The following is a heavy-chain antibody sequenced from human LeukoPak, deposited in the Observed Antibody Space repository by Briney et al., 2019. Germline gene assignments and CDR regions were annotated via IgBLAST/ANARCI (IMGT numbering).Heavy chain of an antibody. V-gene: IGHV3-48*04. CDR2: ISSSGSTI. Sequence: GGSLRLSCAASGFTFSSYSMNWVRQAPGKGLEWVSYISSSGSTIYYADSVKGRFTISRDNAKNSLYLQMDSLRVEDTAVYYCARGGSYYDRSGLNYFDSWGQGAVVIVSS. J-gene: IGHJ4*02. CDR3: ARGGSYYDRSGLNYFDS. D-gene: IGHD3-22*01. CDR1: GFTFSSYS.